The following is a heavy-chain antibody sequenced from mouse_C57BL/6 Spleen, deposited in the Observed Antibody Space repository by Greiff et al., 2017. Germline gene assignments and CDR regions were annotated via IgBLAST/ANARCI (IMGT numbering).Heavy chain of an antibody. CDR3: ARNYDVWYFDV. V-gene: IGHV14-3*01. CDR2: IDPANGNT. CDR1: GFNIKNTY. J-gene: IGHJ1*03. Sequence: EVQLQQSVAELVRPGASVKLSCTASGFNIKNTYMHWVTQRPEQGMEWIGRIDPANGNTKYAPKFQDTATITADTSSNTAYLQRSSLTSEDTAIYYCARNYDVWYFDVWGTGTTVTVSS. D-gene: IGHD2-4*01.